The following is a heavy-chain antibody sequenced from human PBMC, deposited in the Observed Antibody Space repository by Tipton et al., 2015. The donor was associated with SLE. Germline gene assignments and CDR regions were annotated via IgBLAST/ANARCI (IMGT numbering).Heavy chain of an antibody. CDR2: IYNNENT. CDR3: ARDLGTVFGVIIVPVH. Sequence: TLSLTCTVSGGSISSSSYYWGWIRQPPGKGLEWIGHIYNNENTNYNPSLKSRVSISADTSRNQFSLKLTSVTAADTAIYYCARDLGTVFGVIIVPVHWGQGAQVTVSS. CDR1: GGSISSSSYY. D-gene: IGHD3-3*01. V-gene: IGHV4-61*09. J-gene: IGHJ4*02.